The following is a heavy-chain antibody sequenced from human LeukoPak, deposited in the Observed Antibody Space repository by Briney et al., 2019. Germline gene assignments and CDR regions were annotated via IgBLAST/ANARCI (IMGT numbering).Heavy chain of an antibody. J-gene: IGHJ2*01. CDR2: IIPIFGTA. CDR3: AKDGSYCSSTTCLRYWYFDL. Sequence: SVKVSCKASGGTFSSYAISWVRQAPGQGLEWMGGIIPIFGTANYAQKFQGRVTITTDESTSTAYMELSSLRSEDTAVYYCAKDGSYCSSTTCLRYWYFDLWGRGTLVTVSS. D-gene: IGHD2-2*01. V-gene: IGHV1-69*05. CDR1: GGTFSSYA.